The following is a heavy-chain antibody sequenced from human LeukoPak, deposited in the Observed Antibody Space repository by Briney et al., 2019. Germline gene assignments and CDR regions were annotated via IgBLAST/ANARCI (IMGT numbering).Heavy chain of an antibody. Sequence: SETLSLTCTVSGGSISSYYWSWIRQPPGKGLEWIGEINHSGSTNYNPSLKSRVTISVDTSKNQFSLKLSSVTAADTAVYYCASLDSSGYLDYWGQGTLVTVSS. CDR1: GGSISSYY. J-gene: IGHJ4*02. CDR2: INHSGST. CDR3: ASLDSSGYLDY. D-gene: IGHD3-22*01. V-gene: IGHV4-34*01.